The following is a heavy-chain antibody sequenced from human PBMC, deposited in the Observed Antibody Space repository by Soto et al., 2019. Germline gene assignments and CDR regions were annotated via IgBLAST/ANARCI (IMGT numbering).Heavy chain of an antibody. CDR3: AAGGINGGSYHGMDV. CDR2: IVVGSANT. V-gene: IGHV1-58*01. Sequence: ASVQACCKASGFTFTRSAVQWVRQARGQRLEWIGWIVVGSANTIYAQNFQERVTVTRDMSTSTAYMELSSLRSEDTAVYYCAAGGINGGSYHGMDVWGPAPTVTVAS. J-gene: IGHJ6*01. CDR1: GFTFTRSA. D-gene: IGHD3-10*01.